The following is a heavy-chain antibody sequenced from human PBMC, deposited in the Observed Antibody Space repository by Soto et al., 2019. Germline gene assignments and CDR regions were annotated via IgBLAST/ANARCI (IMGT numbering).Heavy chain of an antibody. D-gene: IGHD5-18*01. CDR3: AKRRGYSNGEFDY. Sequence: QVQLVQFGAEVKKPGASLKVSCRASVSPFPSYGFSWGRQAPGQGLEWMGWITPYNGNTNYAQKLQGRVTMTTDTSTSTAYMELRSLRSDDTAVYYCAKRRGYSNGEFDYWGQGTLVTVSS. CDR2: ITPYNGNT. CDR1: VSPFPSYG. J-gene: IGHJ4*02. V-gene: IGHV1-18*01.